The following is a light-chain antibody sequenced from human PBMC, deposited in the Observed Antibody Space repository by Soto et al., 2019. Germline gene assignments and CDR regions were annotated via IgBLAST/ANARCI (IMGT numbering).Light chain of an antibody. CDR3: SSHTSSSSYV. CDR2: EVS. V-gene: IGLV2-14*01. Sequence: QSALAQPASVSGSPGQPITISCTGTSSDVGGYNYVSWYQQHPGKAPKLMVYEVSNRPSGVSNRFSGSKSGNTASLTISRLQAEEEADPYRSSHTSSSSYVFGTGTKVTVL. CDR1: SSDVGGYNY. J-gene: IGLJ1*01.